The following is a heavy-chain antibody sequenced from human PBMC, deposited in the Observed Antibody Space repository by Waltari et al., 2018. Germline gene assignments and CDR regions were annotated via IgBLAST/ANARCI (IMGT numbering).Heavy chain of an antibody. Sequence: QLQESGPGLMKTSETLSLTCTVSGDSISSSHYYWGWIRQPPGKGLEWIGSIYYSGNTYYNPSLKRRATVAVDTSKNQFSLNLSSVTAADTAVYFCARDFTVRYFDWLSQGDLYYFDNWGQGTLVTVSP. CDR2: IYYSGNT. D-gene: IGHD3-9*01. CDR1: GDSISSSHYY. V-gene: IGHV4-39*07. CDR3: ARDFTVRYFDWLSQGDLYYFDN. J-gene: IGHJ4*02.